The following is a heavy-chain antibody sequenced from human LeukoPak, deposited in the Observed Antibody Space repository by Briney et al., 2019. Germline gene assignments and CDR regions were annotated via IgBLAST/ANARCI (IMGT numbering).Heavy chain of an antibody. CDR2: ISGSGSSI. V-gene: IGHV3-11*01. CDR3: ARDARDGYGGNPFDY. CDR1: GFTFSDYY. D-gene: IGHD4-23*01. Sequence: GGSLRLSCAASGFTFSDYYMTWIRQAPGKGLEWVLYISGSGSSIYYADSVKGRFTISRDNAKNTLYLQMNSLRAEDTAVYYCARDARDGYGGNPFDYWGQGTLVTVSS. J-gene: IGHJ4*02.